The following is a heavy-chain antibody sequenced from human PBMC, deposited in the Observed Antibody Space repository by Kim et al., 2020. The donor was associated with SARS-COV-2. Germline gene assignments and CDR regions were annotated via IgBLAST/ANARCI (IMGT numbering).Heavy chain of an antibody. J-gene: IGHJ6*02. CDR2: K. CDR3: ARLLSYYYGMAV. Sequence: KYYADSVRGRFTISRDNSKTTLYLQMNSLRAEDTAVYYCARLLSYYYGMAVWGQGTTVTVSS. V-gene: IGHV3-33*01.